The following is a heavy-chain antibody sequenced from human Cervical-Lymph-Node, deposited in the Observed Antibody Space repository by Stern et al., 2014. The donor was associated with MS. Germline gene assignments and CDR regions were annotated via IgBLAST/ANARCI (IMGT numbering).Heavy chain of an antibody. CDR1: GYYFTSYF. Sequence: QVQLVESGAEVMKPGASVKVSCKASGYYFTSYFITWVRQAPGQGIEWMGAINPSSCSTRYAQKFQGRVTMTRDTSTNTVYVEVSSLRSEDTSVYFCARVYGSGPLDVWGQGTPVTVSS. V-gene: IGHV1-46*01. CDR2: INPSSCST. J-gene: IGHJ6*02. CDR3: ARVYGSGPLDV. D-gene: IGHD3-10*01.